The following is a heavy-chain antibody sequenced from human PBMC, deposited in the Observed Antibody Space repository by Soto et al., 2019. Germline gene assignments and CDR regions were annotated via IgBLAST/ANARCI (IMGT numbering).Heavy chain of an antibody. D-gene: IGHD3-10*01. CDR2: ISGNSGNT. Sequence: GESLKISCAASGFTFSNYAMTWVRQAPGKGLERVSAISGNSGNTFYAGSVKGRFTISRDNSKNSLYLQMNSLSAEDTALCYCAMGDGSTLSYSCSHYWGQGTLVTVSS. CDR1: GFTFSNYA. CDR3: AMGDGSTLSYSCSHY. V-gene: IGHV3-23*01. J-gene: IGHJ4*02.